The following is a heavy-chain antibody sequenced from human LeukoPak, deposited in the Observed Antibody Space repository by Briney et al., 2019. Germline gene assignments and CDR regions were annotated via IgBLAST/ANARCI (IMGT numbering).Heavy chain of an antibody. CDR3: TREGQSSGSSPSGSDY. CDR2: IRSKAYGGTT. J-gene: IGHJ4*02. V-gene: IGHV3-49*03. D-gene: IGHD3-10*01. CDR1: GFTFGDYA. Sequence: GGSLRLPCTASGFTFGDYAMSWFRQAPGKGLEWVGFIRSKAYGGTTEYAASVKGRFTISRDDSKSIAYLQMNSLKTEDTAVYYCTREGQSSGSSPSGSDYWGQGTLVTVSS.